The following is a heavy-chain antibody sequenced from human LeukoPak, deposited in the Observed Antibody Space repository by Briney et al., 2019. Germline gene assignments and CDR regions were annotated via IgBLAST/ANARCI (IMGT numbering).Heavy chain of an antibody. J-gene: IGHJ4*02. Sequence: GRSLRLSCAASGFTFSSYGMHWVRQAPGKGLEWLAVISYDGSNQYYPDSVKGRFTISRDNSKNTLFLQMNSLRADDTAVYYCAKSPGGYHPSYFDYWGQGILVTVSS. V-gene: IGHV3-30*18. CDR3: AKSPGGYHPSYFDY. D-gene: IGHD3-22*01. CDR1: GFTFSSYG. CDR2: ISYDGSNQ.